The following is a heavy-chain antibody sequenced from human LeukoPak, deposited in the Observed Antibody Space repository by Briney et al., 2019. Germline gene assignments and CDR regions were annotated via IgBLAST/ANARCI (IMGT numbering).Heavy chain of an antibody. CDR1: GFTFSNSA. D-gene: IGHD2-21*02. J-gene: IGHJ4*02. CDR3: ARDLGHCGAGDCYMYYFDF. V-gene: IGHV3-30*04. CDR2: ISYDGSKK. Sequence: GGSLRLSCAASGFTFSNSAMHWVRQAPGKGLEWVAVISYDGSKKLYADSVKGRFTVSRDNSKQTLYLQMDSLRHDDTAMFYCARDLGHCGAGDCYMYYFDFWGQGTLVSVSS.